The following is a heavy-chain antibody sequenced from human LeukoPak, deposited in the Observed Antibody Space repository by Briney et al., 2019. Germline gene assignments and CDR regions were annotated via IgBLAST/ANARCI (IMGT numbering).Heavy chain of an antibody. CDR2: ISGSGGST. Sequence: GSLRLSCAASVFTFSTYALSWVRQAPGKGLEWVSAISGSGGSTFYADSVKGRFTISRDNSKNTLYLQMNSLRAEDTAVYYCAKDGGRLPYYGMDVWGQGTTVTVSS. CDR3: AKDGGRLPYYGMDV. V-gene: IGHV3-23*01. CDR1: VFTFSTYA. J-gene: IGHJ6*02. D-gene: IGHD6-19*01.